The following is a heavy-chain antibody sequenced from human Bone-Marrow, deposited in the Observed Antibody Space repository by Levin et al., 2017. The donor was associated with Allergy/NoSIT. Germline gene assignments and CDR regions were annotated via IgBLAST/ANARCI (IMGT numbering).Heavy chain of an antibody. CDR1: GASLTTTNW. D-gene: IGHD2/OR15-2a*01. J-gene: IGHJ6*02. Sequence: SETLSLTCVVSGASLTTTNWWSWVRHTPGKGLEWIGQVYHRGSTNYNPSLRGRVTISLDKSRNQFSLKLISVTATDTATYYCTRVGDVSEYYYAVDVWGPGVPVTVSS. V-gene: IGHV4-4*02. CDR2: VYHRGST. CDR3: TRVGDVSEYYYAVDV.